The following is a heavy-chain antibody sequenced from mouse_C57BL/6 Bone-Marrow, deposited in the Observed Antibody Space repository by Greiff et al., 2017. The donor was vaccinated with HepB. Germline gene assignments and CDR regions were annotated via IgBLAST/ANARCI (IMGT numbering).Heavy chain of an antibody. CDR1: GFTFNTYA. J-gene: IGHJ3*01. V-gene: IGHV10-3*01. Sequence: EVQRVESGGGLVQPKGSLKLSCAASGFTFNTYAMHWVRQAPGKGLEWVARIRSKSSNYATYYADSVKDRFTISRDDSQSMLYLQMNNLKTEDTAMYYCVGDLAAAQARGWFAYWGQGTLVTVSA. CDR3: VGDLAAAQARGWFAY. D-gene: IGHD3-2*02. CDR2: IRSKSSNYAT.